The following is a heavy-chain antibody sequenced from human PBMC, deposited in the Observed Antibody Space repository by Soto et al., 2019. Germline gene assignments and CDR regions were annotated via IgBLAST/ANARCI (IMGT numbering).Heavy chain of an antibody. CDR1: GFTFSSYD. CDR2: IGTAGDT. V-gene: IGHV3-13*01. D-gene: IGHD2-2*01. Sequence: QPGGSLRLSCAASGFTFSSYDMHWVRQATGKGLEWVSAIGTAGDTYYPGSVKGRFTISRENAKNSLYLQMNSLRAGDTAVYYCARAESRDGSYGMDVWGQGTTVTVSS. J-gene: IGHJ6*02. CDR3: ARAESRDGSYGMDV.